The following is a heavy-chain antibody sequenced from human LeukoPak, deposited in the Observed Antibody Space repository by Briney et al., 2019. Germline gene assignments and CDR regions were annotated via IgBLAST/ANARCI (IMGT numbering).Heavy chain of an antibody. CDR3: ATGRGDHRY. Sequence: PSETLSLTCAVYGGSFSGYYWCWIRQPPGKGLEWIGEINHSGSTNYNPSLKSRVTISVDTSKNQFSLKLSSVTAADTAVYYCATGRGDHRYWGQGTLVTVSS. CDR2: INHSGST. CDR1: GGSFSGYY. J-gene: IGHJ4*02. V-gene: IGHV4-34*01. D-gene: IGHD4-17*01.